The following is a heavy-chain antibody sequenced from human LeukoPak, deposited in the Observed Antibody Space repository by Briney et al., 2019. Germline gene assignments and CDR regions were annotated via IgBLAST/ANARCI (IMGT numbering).Heavy chain of an antibody. J-gene: IGHJ6*02. CDR2: ISWNSGSI. V-gene: IGHV3-9*01. Sequence: GGSLRLSCAASGFTFDDYAMHWVRQAPGKGLEWVSGISWNSGSIGYADSVKGRFTISRDNAKSSLYLQMNSLRDEDTAVYYCAREIRYTSGWYRYGMDVWGQGTTVTVSS. CDR1: GFTFDDYA. CDR3: AREIRYTSGWYRYGMDV. D-gene: IGHD6-19*01.